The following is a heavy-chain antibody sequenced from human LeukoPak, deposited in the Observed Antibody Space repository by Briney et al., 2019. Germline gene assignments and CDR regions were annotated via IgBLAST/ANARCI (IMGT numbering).Heavy chain of an antibody. V-gene: IGHV1-2*02. CDR2: INPNSGGT. CDR1: GYTFTSYY. CDR3: ARGTIFGVVIMSD. D-gene: IGHD3-3*01. J-gene: IGHJ4*02. Sequence: ASVKVSCKASGYTFTSYYMHWVRQAPGQGLEWMGWINPNSGGTNYAQKFQGRVTMTRDTSISTAYVELSRLRSDDTAVYYCARGTIFGVVIMSDWGQGTLVTVSS.